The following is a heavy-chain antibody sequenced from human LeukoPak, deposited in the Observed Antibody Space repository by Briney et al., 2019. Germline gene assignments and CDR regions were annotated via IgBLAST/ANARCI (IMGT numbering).Heavy chain of an antibody. CDR3: ARGQGATVPQVGKNWFDP. CDR2: VNEVGGT. Sequence: PSETLSLTCIVSDDSISNYCWSWIRQPAGKGLEWIGEVNEVGGTNISPSLRNRVILSVDTSKNQFFLKLISVTVADTAVYYCARGQGATVPQVGKNWFDPWGQGTRVTVSS. V-gene: IGHV4-59*12. D-gene: IGHD1-26*01. CDR1: DDSISNYC. J-gene: IGHJ5*02.